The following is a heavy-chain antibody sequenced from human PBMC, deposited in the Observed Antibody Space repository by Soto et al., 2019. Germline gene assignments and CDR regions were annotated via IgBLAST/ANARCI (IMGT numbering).Heavy chain of an antibody. Sequence: SETLSLTCTVSGCSISSSSYYWGWIRQPPGKGLEWIGSIYYSGSTYYNPSLKSRVTISVDTSKNQFSLKLSSVTAADTAVYYCATTFVLLWFGEFDWGQGTLVTVSS. CDR3: ATTFVLLWFGEFD. CDR2: IYYSGST. J-gene: IGHJ4*02. D-gene: IGHD3-10*01. V-gene: IGHV4-39*01. CDR1: GCSISSSSYY.